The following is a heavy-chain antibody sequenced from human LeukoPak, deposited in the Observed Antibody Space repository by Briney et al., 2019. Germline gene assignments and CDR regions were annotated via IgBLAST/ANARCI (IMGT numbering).Heavy chain of an antibody. J-gene: IGHJ4*02. Sequence: SETLSLTCAVYGGSFSGYYWSWIRQPPGKGLEWIGEINHSGSTNYNPSLKSRVTISVDTSTHQFSLKLSSVTAADTAVYYCARAMPDCSSTSCYSVWGQGTLVTVSS. CDR1: GGSFSGYY. V-gene: IGHV4-34*01. D-gene: IGHD2-2*01. CDR2: INHSGST. CDR3: ARAMPDCSSTSCYSV.